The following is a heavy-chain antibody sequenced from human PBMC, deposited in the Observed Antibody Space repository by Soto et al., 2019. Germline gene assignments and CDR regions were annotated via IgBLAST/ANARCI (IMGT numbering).Heavy chain of an antibody. D-gene: IGHD3-10*01. CDR3: ASFTMVRGAMPYYGMDV. J-gene: IGHJ6*02. CDR2: IIPIFGTA. CDR1: GGTFSSYA. V-gene: IGHV1-69*13. Sequence: GASVKVSCKASGGTFSSYAISWVRQAPGQGLEWMGGIIPIFGTANYAQKFQGRVTITADESTSTAYMELSSLRSEDTAVYYCASFTMVRGAMPYYGMDVWGQGTTVTVSS.